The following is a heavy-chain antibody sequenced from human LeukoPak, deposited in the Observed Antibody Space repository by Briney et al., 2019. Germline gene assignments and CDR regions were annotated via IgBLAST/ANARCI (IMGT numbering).Heavy chain of an antibody. CDR3: ARHVVAVGFDY. D-gene: IGHD3-22*01. V-gene: IGHV3-21*01. Sequence: PGGPLRLSCAASGFTFTNYWMSWVRQAPGKGLEWVSSITSSSSYIYYADSVKGRFTISRDNAKNSLYLQMNSLRAEDTAVYYCARHVVAVGFDYWGQGTLVTVSS. CDR2: ITSSSSYI. CDR1: GFTFTNYW. J-gene: IGHJ4*02.